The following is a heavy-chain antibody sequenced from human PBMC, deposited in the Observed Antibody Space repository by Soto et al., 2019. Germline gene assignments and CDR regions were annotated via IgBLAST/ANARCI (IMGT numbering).Heavy chain of an antibody. CDR1: EFTFSNYW. CDR3: VRGLFTRSPHLFF. V-gene: IGHV3-7*05. J-gene: IGHJ4*02. D-gene: IGHD3-10*01. Sequence: RGGSLRLSCFASEFTFSNYWMTWVRQIPGKGLEWVANIGADVSEKNYVDSVKGRFTVSRDNAKRSLYLQMNNLRVEDTAVYYCVRGLFTRSPHLFFWGQGTLVTVSS. CDR2: IGADVSEK.